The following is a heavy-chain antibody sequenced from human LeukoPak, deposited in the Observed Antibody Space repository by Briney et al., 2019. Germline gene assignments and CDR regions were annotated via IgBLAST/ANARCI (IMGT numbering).Heavy chain of an antibody. CDR1: GYSFTSGHY. D-gene: IGHD6-6*01. CDR2: IYHTGSA. J-gene: IGHJ5*02. V-gene: IGHV4-38-2*02. CDR3: ARALVSRDSSSVPWFDP. Sequence: PSETLSLTCSVSGYSFTSGHYWGWIRQPPGKGLEWIANIYHTGSAPYNPSLKSRVTISVDTSTNQFSLKLSSVTAADTAVYYCARALVSRDSSSVPWFDPWGQGTLVTVSS.